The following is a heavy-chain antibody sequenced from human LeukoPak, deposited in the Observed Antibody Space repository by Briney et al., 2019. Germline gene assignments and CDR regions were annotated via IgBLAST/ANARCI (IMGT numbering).Heavy chain of an antibody. CDR3: ARQFLTAQYFDY. D-gene: IGHD2-21*02. Sequence: SETLSFTCAVYGGSFSGYYWSWIRQPPGKGLEWIGEINHSGSTNYNPSLKSRVTISVDTSKNQFSLQLTSVTAADTAVYFCARQFLTAQYFDYWGQGNLVTVSS. CDR1: GGSFSGYY. CDR2: INHSGST. J-gene: IGHJ4*02. V-gene: IGHV4-34*01.